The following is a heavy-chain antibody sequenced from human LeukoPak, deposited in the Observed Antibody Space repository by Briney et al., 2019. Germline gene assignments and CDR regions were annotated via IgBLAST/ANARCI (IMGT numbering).Heavy chain of an antibody. CDR3: ASWRGSGSYGGYFDY. J-gene: IGHJ4*02. CDR2: IWYDGSNR. V-gene: IGHV3-33*08. CDR1: GFTFISYA. Sequence: GGSLRLSCAASGFTFISYAMSWVRQAPGKGLEWVALIWYDGSNRYCADSVKGRFTISRDNSKNTLYLQMNSLRAEDTAVYYCASWRGSGSYGGYFDYWGQGTLVTVSS. D-gene: IGHD3-10*01.